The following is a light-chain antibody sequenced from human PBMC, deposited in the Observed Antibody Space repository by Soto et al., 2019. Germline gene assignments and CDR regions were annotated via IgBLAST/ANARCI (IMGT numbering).Light chain of an antibody. J-gene: IGKJ1*01. V-gene: IGKV3-20*01. Sequence: EIELTQSPGTLSLSPGERATLSCRASQSVSSKYLAWYQQKPGQAPRLLIYGASSRATGIPARFSGSGSGTDFTLTISSLQPDDFATYYCQQYTIYLWTFGQGTKVDIK. CDR1: QSVSSKY. CDR3: QQYTIYLWT. CDR2: GAS.